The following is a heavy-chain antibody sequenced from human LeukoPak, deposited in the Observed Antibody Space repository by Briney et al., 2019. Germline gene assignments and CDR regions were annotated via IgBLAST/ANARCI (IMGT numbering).Heavy chain of an antibody. V-gene: IGHV4-31*03. CDR1: GGSISSGGYY. J-gene: IGHJ6*02. D-gene: IGHD2-8*01. Sequence: SQTLSLTCTVSGGSISSGGYYWSWIRQHPGKGLEWIGYIYYSGSTYYNPSLKRRVTISVDTSKNQFSLKLSSVTAADTAVYYCASGYCTNGVCYTGVGDYYGMDVWGQGTTVTVSS. CDR2: IYYSGST. CDR3: ASGYCTNGVCYTGVGDYYGMDV.